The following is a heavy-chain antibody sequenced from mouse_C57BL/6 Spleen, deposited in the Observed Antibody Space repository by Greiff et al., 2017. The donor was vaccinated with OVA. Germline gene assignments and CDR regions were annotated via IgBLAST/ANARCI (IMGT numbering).Heavy chain of an antibody. D-gene: IGHD2-5*01. Sequence: QVQLQQSGAELVRPGASVTLSCKASGYTFTDYEMHWVKQTPVHGLEWIGAIDPETGGTAYNQKFKGKAIRTADKSSSTAYMELRSLTSEDSAVYYCKDYSNYEWYFDVWGTGTTVTVSS. CDR3: KDYSNYEWYFDV. V-gene: IGHV1-15*01. J-gene: IGHJ1*03. CDR1: GYTFTDYE. CDR2: IDPETGGT.